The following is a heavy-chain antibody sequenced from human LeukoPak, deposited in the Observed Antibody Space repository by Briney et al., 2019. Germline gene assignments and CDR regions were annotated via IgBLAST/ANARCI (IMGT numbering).Heavy chain of an antibody. J-gene: IGHJ4*02. D-gene: IGHD3-3*01. V-gene: IGHV3-23*01. CDR3: AKDRLHGATIFGVVTFDY. CDR2: ISGSGGST. CDR1: GFTFSSYA. Sequence: PGGSLRLSCAASGFTFSSYAMSWVRQAPGKGLEWVSAISGSGGSTYYADSVKGRFTISRDNSKNTLYLQMNSLRAEDTAVYYCAKDRLHGATIFGVVTFDYWGQGTLVTVSS.